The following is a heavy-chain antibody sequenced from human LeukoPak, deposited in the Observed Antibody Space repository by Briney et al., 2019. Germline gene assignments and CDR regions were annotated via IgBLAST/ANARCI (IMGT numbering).Heavy chain of an antibody. J-gene: IGHJ4*02. D-gene: IGHD3-22*01. CDR1: GGTFSSYA. V-gene: IGHV1-69*04. CDR3: ARDLGSSGYY. Sequence: ASVRVSCKASGGTFSSYAISWVRQAPGQGLEWMGRIIPILGIANYAQKFQGRVTITADRSTSTAYMELSSLRSEDTAVYYCARDLGSSGYYWGQGTLVTVSS. CDR2: IIPILGIA.